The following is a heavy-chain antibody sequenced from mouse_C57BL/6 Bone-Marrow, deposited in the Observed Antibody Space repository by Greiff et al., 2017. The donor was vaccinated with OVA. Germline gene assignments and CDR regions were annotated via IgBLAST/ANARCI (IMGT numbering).Heavy chain of an antibody. CDR1: GYTFTSYW. D-gene: IGHD2-2*01. CDR2: IHPSDSDT. Sequence: QVQLQQPGAELVKPGASVKVSCKASGYTFTSYWMHWVKQRPGQGLEWLGRIHPSDSDTNYNQKFKGKATLTVDKSSSTAYMQLSSLTSEDSAVYYCAMAGHMVTTLGFDYWGQGTTLTVSS. V-gene: IGHV1-74*01. J-gene: IGHJ2*01. CDR3: AMAGHMVTTLGFDY.